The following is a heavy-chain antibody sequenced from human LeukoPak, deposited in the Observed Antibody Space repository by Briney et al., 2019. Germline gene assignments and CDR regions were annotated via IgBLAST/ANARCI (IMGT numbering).Heavy chain of an antibody. Sequence: SETLSLTCTVSGGSISSYYWSWIRQPAGKGLEWIGRIYTSGSTNYNPSLKSRVTISVDTSKNQFSLKLSSVTAADTAVYYCARYQGHYGSSAVRAFDIWGQGTMVTVSS. V-gene: IGHV4-4*07. J-gene: IGHJ3*02. CDR3: ARYQGHYGSSAVRAFDI. CDR2: IYTSGST. CDR1: GGSISSYY. D-gene: IGHD6-6*01.